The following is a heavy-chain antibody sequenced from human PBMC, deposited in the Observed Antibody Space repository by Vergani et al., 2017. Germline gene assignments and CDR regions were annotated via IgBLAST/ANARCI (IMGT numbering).Heavy chain of an antibody. V-gene: IGHV3-9*01. Sequence: EVDLVESGGGLAQPGGSLRLSCEASGITFWKFGMHWVRQGPGKGLEWVSGISWNSGAVDYTDSVRGRFTISRDNAKDSLFLEMNSLRFEDTAVYFCTKGSVYYHDSAGHGYDPYNEFDLWGQGTLVTVSS. D-gene: IGHD5-12*01. CDR2: ISWNSGAV. J-gene: IGHJ3*01. CDR3: TKGSVYYHDSAGHGYDPYNEFDL. CDR1: GITFWKFG.